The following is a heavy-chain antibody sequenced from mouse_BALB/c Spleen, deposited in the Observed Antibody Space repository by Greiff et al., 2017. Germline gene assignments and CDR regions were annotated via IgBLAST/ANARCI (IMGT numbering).Heavy chain of an antibody. CDR3: ARQKYGNYGWFAY. D-gene: IGHD2-10*02. CDR1: GFTFSSYY. CDR2: INSNGGST. J-gene: IGHJ3*01. Sequence: DVQLQESGGGLVKLGGSLKLSCAASGFTFSSYYMSWVRQTPEKRLELVAAINSNGGSTYYPDTVKGRFTISRDNAKNTLYLQMSSLKSEDTALYYCARQKYGNYGWFAYWGQGTLVTVSA. V-gene: IGHV5-6-2*01.